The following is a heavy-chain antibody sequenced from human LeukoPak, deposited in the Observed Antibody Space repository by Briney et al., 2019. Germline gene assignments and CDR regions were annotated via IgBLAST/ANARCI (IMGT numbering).Heavy chain of an antibody. D-gene: IGHD3-3*01. Sequence: GRSLRLSCAASGFTFDDYAMHWVRQAPGKGLEGVSGISWKSGSIVYADSVKGRFTISRDNAKNSLYLQMHSLRAEDTALYYCAKDIGFWSGIAYWGQGTLVTVSS. J-gene: IGHJ4*02. CDR1: GFTFDDYA. CDR2: ISWKSGSI. V-gene: IGHV3-9*01. CDR3: AKDIGFWSGIAY.